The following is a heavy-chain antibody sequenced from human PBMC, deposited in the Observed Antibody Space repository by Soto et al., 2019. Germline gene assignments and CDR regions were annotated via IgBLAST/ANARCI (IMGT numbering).Heavy chain of an antibody. CDR2: ISYDGSNK. Sequence: QVQLVESGGGVVQPGRSLRLSCAASGFTFSSYGMHWVRQAPGKGLEWVAVISYDGSNKYYADSVKGRFTISRDNSKNTLYLQMNSLRAEDTAVYYCSHSNYGYYRMDVWGQGPTVTLSS. CDR3: SHSNYGYYRMDV. V-gene: IGHV3-30*03. D-gene: IGHD4-4*01. CDR1: GFTFSSYG. J-gene: IGHJ6*02.